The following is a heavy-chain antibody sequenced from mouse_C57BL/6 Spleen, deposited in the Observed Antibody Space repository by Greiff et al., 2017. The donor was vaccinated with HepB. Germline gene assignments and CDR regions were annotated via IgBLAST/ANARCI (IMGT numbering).Heavy chain of an antibody. Sequence: EVQLVESGGGLVKPGGSLKLSCAASGFTFSSYTMSWVRQTPEKRLEWVATISGGGGNTYYPDSVKGRFTISRDNAKNTLYLQMSRLRSEDTALYYCARHEDYYGSTWGYFDYWGQGTTLTVSS. CDR3: ARHEDYYGSTWGYFDY. V-gene: IGHV5-9*01. D-gene: IGHD1-1*01. CDR1: GFTFSSYT. J-gene: IGHJ2*01. CDR2: ISGGGGNT.